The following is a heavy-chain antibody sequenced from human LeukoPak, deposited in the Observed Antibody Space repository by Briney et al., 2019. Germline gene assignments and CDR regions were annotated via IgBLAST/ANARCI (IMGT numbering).Heavy chain of an antibody. J-gene: IGHJ3*02. CDR3: ARGRGIVGANDAFDI. Sequence: ASVKVSCKASGYTFTGYYMHWVRQAPGQGLEWMGRINPNSGGTNYAQKFQGRVTMTRGTSISTAYMELSRLRSDDTAVYYCARGRGIVGANDAFDIWGQGTMVTASS. D-gene: IGHD1-26*01. V-gene: IGHV1-2*06. CDR1: GYTFTGYY. CDR2: INPNSGGT.